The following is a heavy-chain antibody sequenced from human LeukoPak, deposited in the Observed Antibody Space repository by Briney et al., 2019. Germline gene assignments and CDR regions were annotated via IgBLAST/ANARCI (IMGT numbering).Heavy chain of an antibody. CDR3: AKDPNGYCSSTSCPGHFDY. CDR1: GFTFSSYA. V-gene: IGHV3-23*01. CDR2: ISSSDSST. Sequence: PGGSLRLSCAASGFTFSSYAMSWVRQAPGKGLEWVSAISSSDSSTYYADSVKGRFTISRDNSKNTLYLQMNSLRAKDTAVYYCAKDPNGYCSSTSCPGHFDYWGQGTLVTVSS. D-gene: IGHD2-2*01. J-gene: IGHJ4*02.